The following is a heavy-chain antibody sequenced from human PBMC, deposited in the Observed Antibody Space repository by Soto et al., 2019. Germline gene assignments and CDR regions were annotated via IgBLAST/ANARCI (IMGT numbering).Heavy chain of an antibody. D-gene: IGHD3-3*01. CDR2: INPSGGST. J-gene: IGHJ4*02. CDR1: RYTFIRYY. Sequence: DSVKVSCKASRYTFIRYYMHWVGQPPGQGLEWMGIINPSGGSTTYAQKFQSRVTMTRDTSTSTVYMGLSSLRSEDTEVYYCARDRTELKSIKIFLVVTQTPDNYFDYCGQGTLVPVSS. CDR3: ARDRTELKSIKIFLVVTQTPDNYFDY. V-gene: IGHV1-46*03.